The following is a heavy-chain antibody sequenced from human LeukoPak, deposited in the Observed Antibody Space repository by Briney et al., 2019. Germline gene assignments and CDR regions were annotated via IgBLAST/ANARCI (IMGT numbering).Heavy chain of an antibody. J-gene: IGHJ4*02. D-gene: IGHD6-19*01. V-gene: IGHV3-15*07. CDR3: AKVSRPEQWLDY. CDR1: GFTFSNAW. Sequence: PGGSLRLSCAASGFTFSNAWMNWVRQAPGKGLEWVGRIKSKTDGGTTDYAAPVKGRFTISRDNSKNTLYLQMNSLRAEDTAVYYCAKVSRPEQWLDYWGQGTLVTVSS. CDR2: IKSKTDGGTT.